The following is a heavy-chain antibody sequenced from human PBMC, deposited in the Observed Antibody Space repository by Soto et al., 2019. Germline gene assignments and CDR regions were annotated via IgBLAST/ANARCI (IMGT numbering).Heavy chain of an antibody. CDR2: INHSGST. Sequence: PSETVSLTCAVYGGSFSGYYWSWIRQPPGKGLEWIGEINHSGSTNYTPSLKRRVTISVDTSKNQFSLKLSSVTAADTAVYYCARGRFYYGSGNYGINYYYYGMDVWGQGTTVT. J-gene: IGHJ6*02. D-gene: IGHD3-10*01. V-gene: IGHV4-34*01. CDR1: GGSFSGYY. CDR3: ARGRFYYGSGNYGINYYYYGMDV.